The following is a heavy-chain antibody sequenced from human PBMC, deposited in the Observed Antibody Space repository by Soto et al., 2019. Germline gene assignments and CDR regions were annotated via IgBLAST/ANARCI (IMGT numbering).Heavy chain of an antibody. CDR3: XTXSEPXXXYDXXGYNDAFEI. CDR1: GFTFSNAW. J-gene: IGHJ3*02. V-gene: IGHV3-15*07. Sequence: PXGSLRLSCAASGFTFSNAWMNWVRQAPGKGLEWVGRIKSKTDGGTTDYAAPVKGRFTISRDDSKNTLYLQMNSLKTEDTAVYXCXTXSEPXXXYDXXGYNDAFEIWGQGTMVTVSS. D-gene: IGHD3-22*01. CDR2: IKSKTDGGTT.